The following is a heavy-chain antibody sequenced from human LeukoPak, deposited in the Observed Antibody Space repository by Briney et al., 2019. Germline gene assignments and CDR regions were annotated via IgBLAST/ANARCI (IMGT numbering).Heavy chain of an antibody. V-gene: IGHV1-46*01. Sequence: ASVKVSCKASGYTIPDYYMHWVRQAPGQGPEWMGIISPSGGATYSQNFQGRVNMARDASTNTFSMELHSLSSEDTDVYYCARGDETSGYYRMYFDHWGQGTLVTVSS. D-gene: IGHD3-22*01. CDR3: ARGDETSGYYRMYFDH. J-gene: IGHJ4*02. CDR2: ISPSGGA. CDR1: GYTIPDYY.